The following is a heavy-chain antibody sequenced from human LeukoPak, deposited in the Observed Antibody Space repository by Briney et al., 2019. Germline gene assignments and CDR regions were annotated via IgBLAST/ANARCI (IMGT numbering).Heavy chain of an antibody. V-gene: IGHV4-59*01. Sequence: SGTLSLTCTVSGGSISSYYWSWIRQPPGKGLEWIGYIYYSGSTNYNPSLKSRVTISVDTSKNQFSLKLSSVTAADTAVYYCASSYSEVFDYWGQGTLVTVSS. CDR2: IYYSGST. J-gene: IGHJ4*02. CDR1: GGSISSYY. CDR3: ASSYSEVFDY. D-gene: IGHD1-26*01.